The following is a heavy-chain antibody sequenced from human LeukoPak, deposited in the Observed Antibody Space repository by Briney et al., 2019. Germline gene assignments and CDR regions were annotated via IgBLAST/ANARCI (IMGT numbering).Heavy chain of an antibody. V-gene: IGHV3-23*01. CDR2: ISGSGGST. D-gene: IGHD4-17*01. J-gene: IGHJ4*02. CDR3: AKDYGDCLYYFDY. CDR1: GFTFSSYA. Sequence: GGSLRLSCAASGFTFSSYAMSWVRQAPGKGLEWVSGISGSGGSTYYADSVKGRFTISRDNSKNTLYLQMNILRAEDTAVYYCAKDYGDCLYYFDYWGQGTLVTVSS.